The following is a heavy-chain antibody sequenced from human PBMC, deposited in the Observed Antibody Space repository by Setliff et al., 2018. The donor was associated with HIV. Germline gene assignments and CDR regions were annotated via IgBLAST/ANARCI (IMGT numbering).Heavy chain of an antibody. CDR1: GFTFGDYA. D-gene: IGHD5-12*01. V-gene: IGHV3-49*04. Sequence: GGSLRLSCTASGFTFGDYAMSWVRQAPGKGLEWVGFIRSRVYGGTTEYAASVKGRFTISRDDSKNIAYLQMNSLKTEDTAVYYCTRDRVATTSLLYYFDYWGQGILVTVSS. CDR2: IRSRVYGGTT. J-gene: IGHJ4*02. CDR3: TRDRVATTSLLYYFDY.